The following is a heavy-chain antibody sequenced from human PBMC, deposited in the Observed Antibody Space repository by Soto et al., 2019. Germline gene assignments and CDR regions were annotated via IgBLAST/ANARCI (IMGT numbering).Heavy chain of an antibody. CDR2: IYYSGST. CDR1: GGSISSSSYY. J-gene: IGHJ5*02. Sequence: PSETLSLTCTVSGGSISSSSYYWGWIRQPPGKGLEWIGSIYYSGSTYYNPSLKSRVTISVDTSKNQFSLKLSSVTAADTAVYYCARDVRGIAVAGTEYNWFDPWGQGTLVTVS. CDR3: ARDVRGIAVAGTEYNWFDP. D-gene: IGHD6-19*01. V-gene: IGHV4-39*01.